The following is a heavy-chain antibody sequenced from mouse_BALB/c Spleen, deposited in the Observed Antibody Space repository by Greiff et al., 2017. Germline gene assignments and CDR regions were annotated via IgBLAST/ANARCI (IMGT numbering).Heavy chain of an antibody. D-gene: IGHD2-4*01. CDR2: IYPGDGDT. Sequence: QVHVKQSGAELVRPGSSVKISCKASGYAFSSYWMNWVKQRPGQGLEWIGQIYPGDGDTNYNGKFKGKATLTADKSSSTAYMQLSSLTSEDSAVYFCARPMITTWFAYWGQGTLVTVSA. CDR3: ARPMITTWFAY. V-gene: IGHV1-80*01. J-gene: IGHJ3*01. CDR1: GYAFSSYW.